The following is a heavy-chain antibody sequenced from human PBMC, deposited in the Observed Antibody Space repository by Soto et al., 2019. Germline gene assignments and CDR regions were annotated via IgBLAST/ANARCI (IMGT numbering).Heavy chain of an antibody. CDR3: ARDWSPRGYSYGKGWFDP. CDR2: IYYSGST. CDR1: GGSISSGGYY. Sequence: LSLTCTVSGGSISSGGYYWSWIRQHPGKGLEWIGYIYYSGSTYYNPSLKSRVTISVDTSKNQFSLKLSSVTAADTAVYYCARDWSPRGYSYGKGWFDPWGQGTLVTVSS. D-gene: IGHD5-18*01. J-gene: IGHJ5*02. V-gene: IGHV4-31*03.